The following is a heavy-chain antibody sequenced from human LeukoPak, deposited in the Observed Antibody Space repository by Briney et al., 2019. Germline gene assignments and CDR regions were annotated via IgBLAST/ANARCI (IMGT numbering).Heavy chain of an antibody. CDR3: ARGMGYSSSSGWFDP. J-gene: IGHJ5*02. V-gene: IGHV4-34*01. CDR2: INHSGST. D-gene: IGHD6-6*01. Sequence: PSETLSLTCAVYGGSFSGYYWSWIRQPPGKGLEWIGEINHSGSTNYHPSLKSRVTISVDTSKNQFSLKLSSVTAADTAVYYCARGMGYSSSSGWFDPWGQGTLVTVSS. CDR1: GGSFSGYY.